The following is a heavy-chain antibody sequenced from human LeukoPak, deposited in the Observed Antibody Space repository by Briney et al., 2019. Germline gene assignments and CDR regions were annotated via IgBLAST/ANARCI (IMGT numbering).Heavy chain of an antibody. Sequence: GGSLRLSCAASRFTFSSYSMNWVRQAPGKGLEWLSYISSTSGTIYYADSVKGRFTISRDNAKNSLYLQMNSLRVEDTAIHYCVRQLVSWGQGTLVIVSS. V-gene: IGHV3-48*01. D-gene: IGHD3-10*01. CDR2: ISSTSGTI. CDR1: RFTFSSYS. J-gene: IGHJ5*02. CDR3: VRQLVS.